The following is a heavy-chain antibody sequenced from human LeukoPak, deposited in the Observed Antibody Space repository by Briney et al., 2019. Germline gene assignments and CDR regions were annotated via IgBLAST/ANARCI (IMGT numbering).Heavy chain of an antibody. CDR3: ARALRAGTASMGAFDI. CDR2: ISAYNGNT. J-gene: IGHJ3*02. CDR1: GYTFTSYG. V-gene: IGHV1-18*01. Sequence: ASVMVSCKASGYTFTSYGISWVRQAPGQGLEWMGWISAYNGNTNYAQKPQGRVTMTTDTSTSTAYMELRSLRSDDTAMYYCARALRAGTASMGAFDIWGQGTMVTVSS. D-gene: IGHD1-1*01.